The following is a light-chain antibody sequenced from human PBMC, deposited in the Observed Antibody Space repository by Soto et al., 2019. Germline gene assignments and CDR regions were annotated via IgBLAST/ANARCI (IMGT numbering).Light chain of an antibody. CDR3: QQYYSTPYT. V-gene: IGKV4-1*01. J-gene: IGKJ2*01. CDR1: QSALYSSNKKNY. CDR2: WAS. Sequence: DIVMTQSPDSLAVSLGERATINCKSIQSALYSSNKKNYLAGYQQKPGQPPKLLIYWASTRESGAPDRFTGSGYGTDFTLNVSSLQDEDVAVYYCQQYYSTPYTCGQGTKLEIK.